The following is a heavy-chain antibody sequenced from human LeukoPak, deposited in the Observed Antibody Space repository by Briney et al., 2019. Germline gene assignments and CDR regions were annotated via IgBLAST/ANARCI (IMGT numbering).Heavy chain of an antibody. V-gene: IGHV3-23*01. CDR3: VKVGSWRYFDY. J-gene: IGHJ4*02. CDR1: GFTFSSYA. D-gene: IGHD6-13*01. Sequence: GGSLRLSCAASGFTFSSYAMSWVRQAPGKGLEWVSAISGSGGSTYYADSVKGRFTISRDSSKNTLYLQMNSLRAEDTAVYYSVKVGSWRYFDYWGQGTLVTVSS. CDR2: ISGSGGST.